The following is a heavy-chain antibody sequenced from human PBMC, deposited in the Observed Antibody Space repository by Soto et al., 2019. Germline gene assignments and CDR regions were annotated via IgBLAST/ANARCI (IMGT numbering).Heavy chain of an antibody. Sequence: PAQTLSLTCAISGDSVSSNSAAWSWIRQSPSRGLEWLGRTYYRSKWSNDYAISVKSRITINPDTSKNQFSLHLSSVTPEDTAIYYCARGNYGFNSWGQGTLVTVSS. D-gene: IGHD4-17*01. V-gene: IGHV6-1*01. CDR1: GDSVSSNSAA. CDR2: TYYRSKWSN. J-gene: IGHJ4*02. CDR3: ARGNYGFNS.